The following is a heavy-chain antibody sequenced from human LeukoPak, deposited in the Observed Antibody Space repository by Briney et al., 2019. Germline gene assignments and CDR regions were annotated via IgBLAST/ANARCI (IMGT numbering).Heavy chain of an antibody. J-gene: IGHJ4*02. V-gene: IGHV3-11*01. CDR3: AKDSYYYDSSGYYQLTGDY. Sequence: GGSLRLSCAASGFTFSDYYMSWIRQAPGKGLEWVSYISSSGSTIYYADSVKGRFTISRDNAKNSLYLQMNSLRAEDTAVYYCAKDSYYYDSSGYYQLTGDYWGQGTLVTVSS. CDR1: GFTFSDYY. CDR2: ISSSGSTI. D-gene: IGHD3-22*01.